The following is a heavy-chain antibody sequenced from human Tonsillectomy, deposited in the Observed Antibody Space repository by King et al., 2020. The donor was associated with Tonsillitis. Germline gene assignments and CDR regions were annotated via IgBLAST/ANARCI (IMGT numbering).Heavy chain of an antibody. V-gene: IGHV1-2*02. CDR3: ARDHMGEWELLKEAYYYGMDV. D-gene: IGHD1-26*01. CDR2: INPNSGGT. CDR1: GYTFTAYY. J-gene: IGHJ6*02. Sequence: QLVQSGAEVKKPGASVKVSCKTSGYTFTAYYMHWVRQAPGQGLEWMGWINPNSGGTNYAQKFQDRVTMTRDTSISTAYMELRRLRSDDTAVYYCARDHMGEWELLKEAYYYGMDVWGQGTTVTVSS.